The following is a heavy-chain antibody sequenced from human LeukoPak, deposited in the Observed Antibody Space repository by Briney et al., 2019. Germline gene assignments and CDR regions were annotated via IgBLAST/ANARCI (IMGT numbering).Heavy chain of an antibody. CDR3: ARDYYDSSGYRNYYYYGMDV. CDR2: IYYSGST. J-gene: IGHJ6*02. V-gene: IGHV4-30-4*01. D-gene: IGHD3-22*01. Sequence: SQTLSLTCTVSGGSISSGDYYWSWIRQPPGKGLEWIGYIYYSGSTYYNPSLKSRVTISVDTSKNQFSLKLSSVTAADTAVYYCARDYYDSSGYRNYYYYGMDVWGQGTTVTVSS. CDR1: GGSISSGDYY.